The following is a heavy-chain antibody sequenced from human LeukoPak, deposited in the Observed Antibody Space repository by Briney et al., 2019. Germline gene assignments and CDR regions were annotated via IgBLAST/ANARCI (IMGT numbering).Heavy chain of an antibody. J-gene: IGHJ6*02. CDR1: GYTLTELS. CDR3: ATRTPGIAVAAPYYYYGMDV. D-gene: IGHD6-19*01. Sequence: ASVKVSFKVSGYTLTELSMHWVRQAPGKGLEWMGGFDPEDGETIYAQKFQGRVTMTEDTSTDTAYMELSSLRSEDTAVYYCATRTPGIAVAAPYYYYGMDVWGQGTTVTVSS. CDR2: FDPEDGET. V-gene: IGHV1-24*01.